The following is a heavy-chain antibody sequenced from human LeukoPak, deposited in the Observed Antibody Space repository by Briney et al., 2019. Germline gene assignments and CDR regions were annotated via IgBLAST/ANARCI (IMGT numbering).Heavy chain of an antibody. D-gene: IGHD6-13*01. Sequence: PGGSLGLSCSASGFTFSSYAMHWVRQAPGKGLEYVSAISSNGGSTYYADSVKGRFTISRDNSKNTLYLQMSSLRAEDTAVYYCVKDKRGSWYLSAAVFDYWGQGTLVTVSS. J-gene: IGHJ4*02. CDR1: GFTFSSYA. CDR3: VKDKRGSWYLSAAVFDY. V-gene: IGHV3-64D*06. CDR2: ISSNGGST.